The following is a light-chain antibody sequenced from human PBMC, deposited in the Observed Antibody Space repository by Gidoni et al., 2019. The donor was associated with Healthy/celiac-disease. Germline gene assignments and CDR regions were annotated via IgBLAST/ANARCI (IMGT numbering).Light chain of an antibody. J-gene: IGKJ2*01. CDR2: GAS. CDR1: QSVSSN. Sequence: DIVLMQSPATLSVSPGERATLSCRASQSVSSNLAWYQQKPGQAPRLLIYGASTRATGIPARFSGSGSGTEFTLTISSLQSEDFAVYYCQQYNNWQTFGQGTKLEIK. V-gene: IGKV3-15*01. CDR3: QQYNNWQT.